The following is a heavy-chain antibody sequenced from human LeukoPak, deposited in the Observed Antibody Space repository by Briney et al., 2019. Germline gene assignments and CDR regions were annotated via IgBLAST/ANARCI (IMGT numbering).Heavy chain of an antibody. D-gene: IGHD6-19*01. J-gene: IGHJ4*02. CDR2: IIPIFGTA. CDR3: ARDSRAYSSGWSSDY. Sequence: ASVKVSCKASGGTFGSYAISWVRQAPGQGLEWMGGIIPIFGTANYAQKFQGRVTITADESTSTAYMELSSLRSEDTAVYYCARDSRAYSSGWSSDYWGQGTLVTVSS. CDR1: GGTFGSYA. V-gene: IGHV1-69*01.